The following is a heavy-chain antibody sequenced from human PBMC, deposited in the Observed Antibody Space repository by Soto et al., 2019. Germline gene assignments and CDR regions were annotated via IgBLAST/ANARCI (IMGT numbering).Heavy chain of an antibody. CDR1: GFSFSSYA. CDR2: ISYDGSNK. Sequence: VQLVESGGGVVQPGGSLRLSCAASGFSFSSYAMHWVRQAPGQGMEWVAVISYDGSNKYYADSVKGRFTISRDNSKNTLYLQMNSLIAEDTAVYYCARDRLRYNWNDFPDYYYGMDVLGLGSTVTVSS. V-gene: IGHV3-30-3*01. J-gene: IGHJ6*02. CDR3: ARDRLRYNWNDFPDYYYGMDV. D-gene: IGHD1-1*01.